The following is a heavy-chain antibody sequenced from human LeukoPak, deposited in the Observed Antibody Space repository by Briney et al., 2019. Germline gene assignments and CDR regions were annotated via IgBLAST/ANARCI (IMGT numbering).Heavy chain of an antibody. CDR2: IKQDGSEK. V-gene: IGHV3-7*01. CDR3: ARAETEQSGYDYYFDY. D-gene: IGHD5-12*01. CDR1: GFTFSSYW. J-gene: IGHJ4*02. Sequence: GGSLRLSCAASGFTFSSYWMSWVRQAPGKELEWVANIKQDGSEKYYVDSVKGRFTISRDNAKNSLYLQMNSLRAEDTAVYYCARAETEQSGYDYYFDYWGQGTLVTVSS.